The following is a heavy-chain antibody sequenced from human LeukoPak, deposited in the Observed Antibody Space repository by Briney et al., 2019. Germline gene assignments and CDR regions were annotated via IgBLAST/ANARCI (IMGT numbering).Heavy chain of an antibody. CDR2: ISSSSSTI. CDR3: ARTRSEIAAARTPDY. CDR1: GFTFSSYS. V-gene: IGHV3-48*04. Sequence: GGSLRLSCAASGFTFSSYSMNWVRQAPGKGLEWVSYISSSSSTICYADSVKGRFTISRDNAKNSLYLQMNSLRAEDTAVYYCARTRSEIAAARTPDYWGQGTLVTVSS. J-gene: IGHJ4*02. D-gene: IGHD6-13*01.